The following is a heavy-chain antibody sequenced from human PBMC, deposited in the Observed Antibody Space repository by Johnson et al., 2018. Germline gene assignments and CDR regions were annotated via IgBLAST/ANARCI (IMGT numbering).Heavy chain of an antibody. J-gene: IGHJ6*02. D-gene: IGHD5-24*01. Sequence: VQLQESGGGLVQPGGSLRLSCAASGFTFSSYWMNCVRQAPGKGLVWVSRVNSDGYSTAYLDSVKGRFTISRDNAKNTLSLQMNSLRAEDTAVYYCARDLRRWLQGSYYYGMDVWGQGTTVTVSS. CDR1: GFTFSSYW. V-gene: IGHV3-74*01. CDR3: ARDLRRWLQGSYYYGMDV. CDR2: VNSDGYST.